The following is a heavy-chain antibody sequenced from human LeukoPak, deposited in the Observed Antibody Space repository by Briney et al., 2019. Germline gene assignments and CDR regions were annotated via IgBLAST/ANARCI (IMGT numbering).Heavy chain of an antibody. Sequence: GGSLRLSCAASGFTFSSYGMHWVRQAPGKGLEWVAFIRYDGSNKYYADSVKGRFTISRDNSKNTLYLQMNSLRAEDTAVYYCAKDPYSNFPGIFYWGQGTLATVSS. J-gene: IGHJ4*02. D-gene: IGHD4-11*01. CDR1: GFTFSSYG. CDR3: AKDPYSNFPGIFY. CDR2: IRYDGSNK. V-gene: IGHV3-30*02.